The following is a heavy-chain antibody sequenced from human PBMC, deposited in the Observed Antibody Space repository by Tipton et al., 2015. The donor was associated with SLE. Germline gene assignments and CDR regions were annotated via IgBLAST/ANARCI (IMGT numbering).Heavy chain of an antibody. CDR1: GGSISISNYY. Sequence: TLSLTCPVSGGSISISNYYWAWIRQPPGKGLEWIASIYYSGSTYYNPSLKSRVTISVDTSKNQFSLNLSSVTAADTAVYYCARHPHDLQYWSAWGQGSLVTVSA. D-gene: IGHD4-11*01. CDR3: ARHPHDLQYWSA. V-gene: IGHV4-39*07. CDR2: IYYSGST. J-gene: IGHJ4*02.